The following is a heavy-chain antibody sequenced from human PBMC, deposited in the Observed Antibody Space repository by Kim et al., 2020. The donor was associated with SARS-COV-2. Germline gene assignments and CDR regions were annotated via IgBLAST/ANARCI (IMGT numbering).Heavy chain of an antibody. D-gene: IGHD2-15*01. Sequence: KLQGKVTMTTDTSTSTAYMELRSLRSDDTAVYYCARTYCSGGSCYSDFDYWGQGTLVTVSS. J-gene: IGHJ4*02. CDR3: ARTYCSGGSCYSDFDY. V-gene: IGHV1-18*01.